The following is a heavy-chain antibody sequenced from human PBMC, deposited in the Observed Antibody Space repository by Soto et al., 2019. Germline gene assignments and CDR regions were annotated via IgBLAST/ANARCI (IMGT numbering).Heavy chain of an antibody. D-gene: IGHD1-1*01. Sequence: GGSLRLSCAASGFTFSNNGVHWVRQAPGKGLEWVAVIWYDGSNKNCADSVKGRFTISRDNSKNRLYLQMNSLRAEDTAVYYCARDTDNGLDYWGQGTQVTVSS. CDR1: GFTFSNNG. V-gene: IGHV3-33*01. J-gene: IGHJ4*02. CDR2: IWYDGSNK. CDR3: ARDTDNGLDY.